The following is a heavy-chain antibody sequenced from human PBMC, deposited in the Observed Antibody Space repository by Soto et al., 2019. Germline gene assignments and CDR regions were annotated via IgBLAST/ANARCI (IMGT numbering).Heavy chain of an antibody. CDR2: INHSGST. Sequence: SETLSLTCAVYAGSFSGYYWRWIRQPPGKGLEWIGEINHSGSTNYHPSLKSRVTSAVDTSKNHVSLKLSTATTADTPVQYRAREPYSSGWSEPFLDIWGQGTMVTVSS. V-gene: IGHV4-34*01. J-gene: IGHJ3*02. CDR3: AREPYSSGWSEPFLDI. CDR1: AGSFSGYY. D-gene: IGHD6-19*01.